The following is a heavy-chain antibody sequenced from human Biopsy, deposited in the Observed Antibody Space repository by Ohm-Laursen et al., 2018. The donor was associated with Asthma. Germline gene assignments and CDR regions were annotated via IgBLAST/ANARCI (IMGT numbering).Heavy chain of an antibody. J-gene: IGHJ4*02. CDR3: ARKAGSCISRTCYSLDF. D-gene: IGHD2-2*01. Sequence: VASVKVSCKSLGGTFNTYVIGWVRQAPGQGLEWMGGIYTVFGTTTYPQKFQDRVTITADDSTSTVYMELSSLRSEDTAVYYCARKAGSCISRTCYSLDFWGQGTLVTVSS. CDR2: IYTVFGTT. V-gene: IGHV1-69*13. CDR1: GGTFNTYV.